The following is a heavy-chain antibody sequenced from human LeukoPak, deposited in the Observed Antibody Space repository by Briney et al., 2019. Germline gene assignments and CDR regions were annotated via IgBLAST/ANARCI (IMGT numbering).Heavy chain of an antibody. V-gene: IGHV3-30-3*01. CDR2: ISSDETNK. D-gene: IGHD6-6*01. CDR3: DPHDSSSHF. Sequence: PGGSLRLSCAASGFTFSSYAMHWVRQAPGKGLEWVAFISSDETNKYYADSVKDRFTISRDNSKNTLYLQMNSLRDEDAAVYYCDPHDSSSHFWGQGTLVTASS. J-gene: IGHJ4*02. CDR1: GFTFSSYA.